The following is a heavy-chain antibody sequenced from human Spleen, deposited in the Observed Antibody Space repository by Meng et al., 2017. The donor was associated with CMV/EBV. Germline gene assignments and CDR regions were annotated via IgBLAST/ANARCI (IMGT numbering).Heavy chain of an antibody. CDR2: INPKSGGT. V-gene: IGHV1-2*02. J-gene: IGHJ5*02. CDR3: AKDLFGYTYVNDPPKFEFDP. Sequence: ASVKVSCKASGYTFSDYYMHWVRQAPGQGLEWMGWINPKSGGTDYVQKFQGRVTMTGDTSISTAYMALSGLRSDDTAIYYCAKDLFGYTYVNDPPKFEFDPWGQGTLVTVSS. CDR1: GYTFSDYY. D-gene: IGHD5-18*01.